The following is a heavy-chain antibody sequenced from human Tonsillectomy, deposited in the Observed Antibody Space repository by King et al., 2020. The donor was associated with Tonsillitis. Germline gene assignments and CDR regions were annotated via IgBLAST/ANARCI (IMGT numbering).Heavy chain of an antibody. J-gene: IGHJ6*02. CDR2: ISGSSSTI. CDR1: GFTFSSYS. CDR3: ATSYYDILTGYTYGMDV. V-gene: IGHV3-48*01. Sequence: VQLVESGGGLIQPGGSLRLSCAASGFTFSSYSMNWVRQAPGKGLEWVSYISGSSSTIYYADSVKGRFTISRDNPKNTLYLQMNSLRAEDTAVYYCATSYYDILTGYTYGMDVWGQGTTVTVSS. D-gene: IGHD3-9*01.